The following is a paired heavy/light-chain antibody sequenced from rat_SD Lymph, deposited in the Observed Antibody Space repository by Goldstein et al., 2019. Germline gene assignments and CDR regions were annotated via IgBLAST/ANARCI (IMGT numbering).Light chain of an antibody. V-gene: IGKV3S1*01. Sequence: DIVLTQSPALAVSLEQRATISCKTSQNVDNYGISYMHWYQQKPGQQPKLLIYEGSNLASGIPARFSGSGSGTDFTLTIDPVEADDIATYYCQQSKDYPNTFGAGTKLELK. J-gene: IGKJ2-1*01. CDR1: QNVDNYGISY. CDR2: EGS. CDR3: QQSKDYPNT.
Heavy chain of an antibody. D-gene: IGHD1-11*01. CDR3: ARPRRALYWYFDF. V-gene: IGHV9-4*01. J-gene: IGHJ1*01. CDR2: INTYTGKP. Sequence: QIQLVQSGPELKKPGESVKISCKASGYTFTDYAMHWVKQAPGKGLKWMGWINTYTGKPTYADDFKGRFVFSLEASASTANLQISNLKNEDTATYFCARPRRALYWYFDFWGPGTMVTVSS. CDR1: GYTFTDYA.